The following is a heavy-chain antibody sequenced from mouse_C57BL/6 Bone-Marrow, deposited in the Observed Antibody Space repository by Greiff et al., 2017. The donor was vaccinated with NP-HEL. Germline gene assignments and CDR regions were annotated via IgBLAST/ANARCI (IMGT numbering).Heavy chain of an antibody. Sequence: QVQLQQPGAELVKPGASVKMSCKASGYTFTSYWITWVKQRPGQGLEWIGDIYPGSGSTNYNEKFKSKATLTVDTSSSTAYMQLSSLTSEDSAVYYCARGGTYYDYDGYAMAYWGQGTSVTVSS. J-gene: IGHJ4*01. V-gene: IGHV1-55*01. CDR1: GYTFTSYW. CDR3: ARGGTYYDYDGYAMAY. D-gene: IGHD2-4*01. CDR2: IYPGSGST.